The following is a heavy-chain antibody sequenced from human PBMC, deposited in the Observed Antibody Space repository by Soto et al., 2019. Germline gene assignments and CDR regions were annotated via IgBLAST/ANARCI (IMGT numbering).Heavy chain of an antibody. V-gene: IGHV1-18*01. CDR1: GYTFTSYG. J-gene: IGHJ4*02. Sequence: SVNVSCKASGYTFTSYGISWVRQAPGQGLEWMGWISAYNGNTNYAQKLQGRVTMTTDTSTSTAYMELRSLRSDDTAVYYCARDSYYDYIWVSRGKVTYFDYWGQGTLVTVSS. D-gene: IGHD3-16*01. CDR3: ARDSYYDYIWVSRGKVTYFDY. CDR2: ISAYNGNT.